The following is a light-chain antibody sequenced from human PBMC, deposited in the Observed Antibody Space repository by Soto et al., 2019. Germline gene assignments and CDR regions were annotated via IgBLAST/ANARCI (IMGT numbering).Light chain of an antibody. CDR3: HQYGLSPQT. J-gene: IGKJ1*01. Sequence: EIVLTQSPGALSLSPGESATLSCRASQSVSDTHVAWYQQRPGQAPRLLIYDASRRDIGVPDRFSGSGSGTDFTLTFSGLEPEDFAVYFCHQYGLSPQTFGQGTKVEIK. CDR1: QSVSDTH. V-gene: IGKV3-20*01. CDR2: DAS.